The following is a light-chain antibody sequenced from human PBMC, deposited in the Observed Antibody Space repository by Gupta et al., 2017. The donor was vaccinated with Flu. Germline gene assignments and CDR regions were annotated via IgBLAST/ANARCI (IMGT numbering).Light chain of an antibody. CDR2: LNN. CDR3: AAWDASLNGPV. CDR1: RSTVGDNT. Sequence: QSALTQPPSASGTPGQRATISCSGSRSTVGDNTVTWYPHVPGSAPSLLLYLNNQRPSGVSDRFSGSKSGTSASLAISGLQAEDEAEYCCAAWDASLNGPVFGGGTKLTVL. J-gene: IGLJ2*01. V-gene: IGLV1-44*01.